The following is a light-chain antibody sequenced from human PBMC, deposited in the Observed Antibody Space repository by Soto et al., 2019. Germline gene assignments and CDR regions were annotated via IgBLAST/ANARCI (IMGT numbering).Light chain of an antibody. J-gene: IGKJ1*01. CDR2: GVS. CDR1: QSVSSSY. CDR3: LQYGSSPWT. V-gene: IGKV3-20*01. Sequence: EIVLTQSPGTLSLSPGERATLSCRASQSVSSSYLAWYQQKPGQAPRLLIYGVSSRATGIPDRFSGSGSGTDFTLTISRLEPEDFAVYYCLQYGSSPWTFGQGTKVEIK.